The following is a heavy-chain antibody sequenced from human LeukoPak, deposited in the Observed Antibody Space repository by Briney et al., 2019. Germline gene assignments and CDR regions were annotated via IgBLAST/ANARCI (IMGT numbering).Heavy chain of an antibody. CDR2: ISYDGSNK. Sequence: TGGSLRLSCAASGFTFGSYAMHWVRQAPGKGLEWVAVISYDGSNKYYADSVKGRFTISRDNSKNTLYLQMNSLRAEDTAVYYCARDGFRLLWFGDAGYFDYWGRGTLVTVSS. J-gene: IGHJ4*02. CDR1: GFTFGSYA. V-gene: IGHV3-30-3*01. D-gene: IGHD3-10*01. CDR3: ARDGFRLLWFGDAGYFDY.